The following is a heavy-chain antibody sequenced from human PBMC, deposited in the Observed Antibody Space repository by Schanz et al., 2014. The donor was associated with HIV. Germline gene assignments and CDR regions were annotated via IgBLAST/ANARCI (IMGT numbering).Heavy chain of an antibody. D-gene: IGHD3-16*02. V-gene: IGHV1-18*01. CDR3: AREKDYTWAIYRCPDS. Sequence: QVQLLQSGPEVKRPGASVTVSCKTSGYTFSHYGVSWVRQAPGQGLEWMGWINTEDGDTQYCHKLQGRVSMTRDSSTNAVHMELRILRADDTVIYDGAREKDYTWAIYRCPDSWGQGTVVTVSS. J-gene: IGHJ5*02. CDR1: GYTFSHYG. CDR2: INTEDGDT.